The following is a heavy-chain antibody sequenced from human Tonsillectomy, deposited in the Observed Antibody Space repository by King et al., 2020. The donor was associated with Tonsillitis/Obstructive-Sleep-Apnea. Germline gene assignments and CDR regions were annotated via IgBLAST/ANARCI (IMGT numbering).Heavy chain of an antibody. CDR3: ASNLYNWNFPY. J-gene: IGHJ4*02. D-gene: IGHD1-7*01. CDR2: ISGSGGST. CDR1: GFTFSSYA. Sequence: VQLVESGGGLVQPGGSLRLSCAASGFTFSSYAMSWVRQAPGKGLEWVSAISGSGGSTYYAASVKGRFTISRDNSKNTLYLQMNSLRAEYTAVYYCASNLYNWNFPYWGQGTLVTVSS. V-gene: IGHV3-23*04.